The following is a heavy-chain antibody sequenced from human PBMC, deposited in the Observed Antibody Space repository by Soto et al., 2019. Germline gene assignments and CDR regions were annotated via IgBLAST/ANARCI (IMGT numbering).Heavy chain of an antibody. CDR1: GGSFSGYY. CDR2: INHSGST. CDR3: ARGTEYYYYYGMDV. J-gene: IGHJ6*02. Sequence: SETLSLTCAVYGGSFSGYYWSWIRQPPGKGLEWIGEINHSGSTNYNPSLKSRVTISVDTSKNQFSLKLSSVTAADTAVYYCARGTEYYYYYGMDVWGQGTMVTVSS. V-gene: IGHV4-34*01.